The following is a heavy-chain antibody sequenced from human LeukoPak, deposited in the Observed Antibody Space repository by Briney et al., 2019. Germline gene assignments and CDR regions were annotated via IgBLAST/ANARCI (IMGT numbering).Heavy chain of an antibody. CDR1: GYTFTSYG. J-gene: IGHJ3*02. CDR3: ARDGIANGAFDI. V-gene: IGHV1-46*01. CDR2: INPSGGST. D-gene: IGHD6-13*01. Sequence: ASVKVSCKASGYTFTSYGISWVRQAPGQGLEWMGIINPSGGSTSYAQKFQGRVTMTRDTSTSTVYMELSSLRSEDTAVYYCARDGIANGAFDIWGQGTMVTVSS.